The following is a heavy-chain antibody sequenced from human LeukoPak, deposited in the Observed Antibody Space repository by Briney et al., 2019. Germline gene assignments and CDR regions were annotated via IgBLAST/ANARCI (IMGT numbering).Heavy chain of an antibody. CDR1: GGTFSSYA. D-gene: IGHD3-22*01. J-gene: IGHJ3*02. CDR2: IIPILGIA. CDR3: ARGVNYYDSSGYPTSDAFDI. Sequence: SVKVSCKASGGTFSSYAISWVRQAPGQGLEWMGRIIPILGIANYAQKFQGRVTITADKSTSTVYMELSSLRSEDTAVYYCARGVNYYDSSGYPTSDAFDIWGQGTMVTVSS. V-gene: IGHV1-69*04.